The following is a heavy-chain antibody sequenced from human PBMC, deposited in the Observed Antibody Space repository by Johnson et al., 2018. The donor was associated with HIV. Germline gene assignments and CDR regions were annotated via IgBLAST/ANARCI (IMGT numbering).Heavy chain of an antibody. D-gene: IGHD3-3*01. CDR3: AARPGVEGAFDI. Sequence: VQLLESGGGLVQPGRSLRLSCAASGFTFDDYAMHWVRQAPGKGLEWVSGISWDGGSPYYADSVKGRFTISRDNSKNPLYLQMNSLRAEDTAVYYCAARPGVEGAFDIWGQGTMVTVSS. V-gene: IGHV3-9*01. CDR2: ISWDGGSP. J-gene: IGHJ3*02. CDR1: GFTFDDYA.